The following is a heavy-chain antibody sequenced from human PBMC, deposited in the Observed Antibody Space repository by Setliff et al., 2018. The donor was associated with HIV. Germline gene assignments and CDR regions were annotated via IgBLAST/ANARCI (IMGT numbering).Heavy chain of an antibody. CDR3: AKARRVADFDY. V-gene: IGHV4-4*09. D-gene: IGHD2-15*01. CDR2: VYTSGNT. Sequence: SETLSLTCSVSGAPITNSYWSWIRQSPGKRLEWIGYVYTSGNTNYNPSLKSRVTISLDTSRNQLSLKLTSVTAADPAVYYCAKARRVADFDYWGQETLVTVSS. CDR1: GAPITNSY. J-gene: IGHJ4*02.